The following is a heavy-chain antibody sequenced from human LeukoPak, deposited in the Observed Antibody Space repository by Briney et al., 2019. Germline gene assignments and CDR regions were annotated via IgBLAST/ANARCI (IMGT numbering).Heavy chain of an antibody. V-gene: IGHV1-3*02. D-gene: IGHD3-22*01. Sequence: ASVKVSCKASGYTFTSYAMHWVRQAPGQRLEWMGWGNAGNGNTKYSQEFQGRVTITRDTSASTAYMELSSLRSDDTAVYYCARGGRITMIVVATRNWFDPWGQGTLLTVSS. CDR2: GNAGNGNT. CDR3: ARGGRITMIVVATRNWFDP. J-gene: IGHJ5*02. CDR1: GYTFTSYA.